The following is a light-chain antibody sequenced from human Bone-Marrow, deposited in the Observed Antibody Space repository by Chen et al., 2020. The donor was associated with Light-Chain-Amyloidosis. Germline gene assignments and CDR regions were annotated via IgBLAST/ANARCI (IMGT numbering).Light chain of an antibody. CDR2: DAS. V-gene: IGKV3-20*01. J-gene: IGKJ4*01. CDR3: QQYGTSPLT. Sequence: EIVLTQSPGTLSLSPGERATLSCRASQTVTPSYLAWDQQKPGQAPRLLIYDASSRATGIPDRFTGSGSGTDFTLTINRLEPEDFAMYYCQQYGTSPLTFGGGTKVEIK. CDR1: QTVTPSY.